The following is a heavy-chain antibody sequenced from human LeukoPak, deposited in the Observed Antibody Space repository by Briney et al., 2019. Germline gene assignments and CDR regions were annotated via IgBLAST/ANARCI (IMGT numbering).Heavy chain of an antibody. D-gene: IGHD3-16*01. V-gene: IGHV3-48*03. Sequence: GGSLRLSCAASGFTFSSYAMSWVRQAPGKGLEWISYISSSGTTKYYADSVKGRFTISRDNAKNSLYLQMNSLRAEDTAVYYCARDPAVSYDYVWGSFAGYWGQGTLVTVSS. CDR2: ISSSGTTK. J-gene: IGHJ4*02. CDR1: GFTFSSYA. CDR3: ARDPAVSYDYVWGSFAGY.